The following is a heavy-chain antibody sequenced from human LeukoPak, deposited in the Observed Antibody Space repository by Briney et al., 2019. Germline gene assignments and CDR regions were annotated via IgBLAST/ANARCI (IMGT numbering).Heavy chain of an antibody. CDR1: GGSISSGDYY. V-gene: IGHV4-30-4*08. D-gene: IGHD2-2*01. CDR3: ARDLCSSTSCHAWFDP. Sequence: TSETLSLTCTVSGGSISSGDYYWSWIRQPPGKGLEWIGYIYYSGSTYYNPSLKSRVTISVDTSKNQFSLKLSSVTAADTAVYYCARDLCSSTSCHAWFDPWGQGTLVTVSS. J-gene: IGHJ5*02. CDR2: IYYSGST.